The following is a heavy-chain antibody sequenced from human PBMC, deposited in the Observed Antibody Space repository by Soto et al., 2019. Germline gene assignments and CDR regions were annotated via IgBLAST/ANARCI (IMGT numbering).Heavy chain of an antibody. V-gene: IGHV4-4*07. CDR1: GDSMTNYY. Sequence: QVQLQESCPRLVKPSETLSLTCTVSGDSMTNYYWAWIRQPAGKGLEWMGRIFGLGYTNYNPSLKSLVIWSVDTSKSQFSLKLTSVTAAYTSVDYCVREGDYSDNDGLQLFAYWGQGTLVCVSS. CDR2: IFGLGYT. CDR3: VREGDYSDNDGLQLFAY. D-gene: IGHD5-12*01. J-gene: IGHJ4*02.